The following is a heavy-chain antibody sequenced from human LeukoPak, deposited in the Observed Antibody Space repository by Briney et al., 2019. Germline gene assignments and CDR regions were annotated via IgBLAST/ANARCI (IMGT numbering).Heavy chain of an antibody. CDR3: ARRGKMVQPTYYYYMDV. D-gene: IGHD3-10*01. V-gene: IGHV4-34*01. CDR1: GGSFSGYY. CDR2: INHSGST. J-gene: IGHJ6*03. Sequence: PSETLSLTCAVYGGSFSGYYWSWIRQPPGKGLEWIGEINHSGSTNYNPSLKSRVTISVDTSKNQFSLKLSSVTAADTAAYYCARRGKMVQPTYYYYMDVWGKGTTVTVSS.